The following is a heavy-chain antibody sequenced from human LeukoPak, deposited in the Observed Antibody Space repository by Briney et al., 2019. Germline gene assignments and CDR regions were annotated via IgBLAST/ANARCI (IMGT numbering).Heavy chain of an antibody. CDR2: INPSGGGT. J-gene: IGHJ5*02. CDR1: GYTFTSYY. Sequence: ASVKVSCKASGYTFTSYYIHWARQAPGQGLEGMGVINPSGGGTSYAQTFQGRVTMTRDTSTSTAYMDLRSLRSEDTAVYFCARDMLAVPSNWFDPWGQGTLVTVSS. CDR3: ARDMLAVPSNWFDP. D-gene: IGHD2-8*01. V-gene: IGHV1-46*01.